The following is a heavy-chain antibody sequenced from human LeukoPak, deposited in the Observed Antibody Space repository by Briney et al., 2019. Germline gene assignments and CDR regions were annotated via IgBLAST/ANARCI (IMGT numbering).Heavy chain of an antibody. CDR1: GFTFSNAW. Sequence: PGGSLRLSCAASGFTFSNAWMTWVRQAPGRGLEWVGLLKSYTDGGTTDYAAPVKGRFTISRDDPKNTLYLQMNSLKTEDTAVYYCIRGSGWLQSWGQGTLVTVSS. V-gene: IGHV3-15*01. J-gene: IGHJ1*01. CDR3: IRGSGWLQS. CDR2: LKSYTDGGTT. D-gene: IGHD6-19*01.